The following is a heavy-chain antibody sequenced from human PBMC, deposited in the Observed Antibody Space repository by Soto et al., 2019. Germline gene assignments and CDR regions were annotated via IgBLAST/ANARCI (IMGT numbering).Heavy chain of an antibody. CDR3: VRSSGSQPRAGWFDP. Sequence: EVQLVESGGGLAQPGWSRRLSCAASGFNFDDHAMHWVRQTPRKGLEWVSGISWNSVTINYADPIKGRFTISRDNAKGSLYLQMNNLRPADTAMYFCVRSSGSQPRAGWFDPWGQGALVTVS. CDR1: GFNFDDHA. J-gene: IGHJ5*02. V-gene: IGHV3-9*01. D-gene: IGHD1-26*01. CDR2: ISWNSVTI.